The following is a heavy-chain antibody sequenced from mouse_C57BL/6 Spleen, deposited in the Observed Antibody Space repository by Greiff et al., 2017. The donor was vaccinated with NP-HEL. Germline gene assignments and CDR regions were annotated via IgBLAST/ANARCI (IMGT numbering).Heavy chain of an antibody. CDR2: IYPGSGNT. V-gene: IGHV1-66*01. J-gene: IGHJ2*01. CDR3: ARREGYYNYFDY. CDR1: GYSFTSYY. Sequence: QVQLKESGPELVKPGASVKISCKASGYSFTSYYIHWVKQRPGQGLEWIGWIYPGSGNTKYNEKFKGKATLTADTSSSTAYMQLSSLTSEDSAVYYCARREGYYNYFDYWGQGTTLTVSS. D-gene: IGHD2-3*01.